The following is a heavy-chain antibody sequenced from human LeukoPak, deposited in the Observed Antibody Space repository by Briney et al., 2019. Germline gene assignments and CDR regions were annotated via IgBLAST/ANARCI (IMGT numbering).Heavy chain of an antibody. D-gene: IGHD5-24*01. V-gene: IGHV3-9*01. J-gene: IGHJ4*02. CDR2: ISWNSGSI. Sequence: GRSLRLSCAASGFTFDDYAMHWVQQAPGKGLEWVSGISWNSGSIGYADSVKGRFTISRDNAKNSLYLQMNSLRAEDTALYYCAKDRGLRNQWLQLTHDYWGQGTLVSVSS. CDR1: GFTFDDYA. CDR3: AKDRGLRNQWLQLTHDY.